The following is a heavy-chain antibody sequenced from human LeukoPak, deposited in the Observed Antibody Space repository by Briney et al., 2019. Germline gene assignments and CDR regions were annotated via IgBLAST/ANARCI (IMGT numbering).Heavy chain of an antibody. Sequence: SETLSLTCTVSGGSVSSGSYYWSWIRQPPGKGLEWIGYIYYSGSTNYNPSLKSRVTISVDTSKNQFSLKLSSVTAAGTAVYYCARVIKGSLGYCSGGSCYPPPYFDYWGQGTLVTVSS. V-gene: IGHV4-61*01. CDR2: IYYSGST. CDR3: ARVIKGSLGYCSGGSCYPPPYFDY. J-gene: IGHJ4*02. CDR1: GGSVSSGSYY. D-gene: IGHD2-15*01.